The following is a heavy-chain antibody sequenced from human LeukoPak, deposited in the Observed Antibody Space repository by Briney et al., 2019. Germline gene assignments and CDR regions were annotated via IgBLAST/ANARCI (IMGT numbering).Heavy chain of an antibody. CDR1: GFTFSSYI. CDR2: ISSSSSYI. V-gene: IGHV3-21*01. Sequence: GGSLRLSCAASGFTFSSYIMNWGRQAPGKVLEWVSFISSSSSYIYYADSVKGRFTISRDNAKNSLYLQMNSLRAEDTAVYYCARGGEFDGYSYGLSIDYWGQGTLVTVSS. D-gene: IGHD5-18*01. CDR3: ARGGEFDGYSYGLSIDY. J-gene: IGHJ4*02.